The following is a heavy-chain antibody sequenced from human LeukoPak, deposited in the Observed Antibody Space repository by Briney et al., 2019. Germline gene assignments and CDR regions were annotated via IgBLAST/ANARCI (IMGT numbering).Heavy chain of an antibody. CDR1: GFSFSSYE. D-gene: IGHD6-19*01. V-gene: IGHV3-48*03. Sequence: PGGSLRLSCADSGFSFSSYEMNWVRRAPGKGLEGISYISSSGSITFYADSEKGRFTISRDNARNSLYLQMNSLRAEDTAVYYCASTRSTSDWYTRGFEYWGQGTLVTVSS. CDR2: ISSSGSIT. CDR3: ASTRSTSDWYTRGFEY. J-gene: IGHJ4*02.